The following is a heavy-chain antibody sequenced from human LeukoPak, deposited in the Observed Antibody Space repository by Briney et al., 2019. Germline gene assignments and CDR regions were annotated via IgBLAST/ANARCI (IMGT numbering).Heavy chain of an antibody. D-gene: IGHD5-12*01. CDR1: GFTFSLYN. Sequence: QPGRSLRLSCAASGFTFSLYNMNWVRQAPGKGLEWVSQISASETSIKYADSVRGRFAISRDNVKNSVYLQMNSLRAEDTAIYYCVRDNLENQWLERSYWGQGTLVTVSS. V-gene: IGHV3-48*03. J-gene: IGHJ4*02. CDR3: VRDNLENQWLERSY. CDR2: ISASETSI.